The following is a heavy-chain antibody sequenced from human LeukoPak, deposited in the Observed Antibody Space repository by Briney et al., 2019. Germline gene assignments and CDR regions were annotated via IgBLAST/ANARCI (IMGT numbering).Heavy chain of an antibody. CDR1: GYTLTELS. V-gene: IGHV1-24*01. Sequence: ASVKVSCKVSGYTLTELSMHWVRQAPGKGLEWMGGFDPEDGETIYAQKFQGRVTMTEDTSTDTAYMELSSLRSEDTAVYYCATAGYSSGWYYGYYYYGIYVWGQGTPVTVSS. CDR3: ATAGYSSGWYYGYYYYGIYV. CDR2: FDPEDGET. D-gene: IGHD6-19*01. J-gene: IGHJ6*02.